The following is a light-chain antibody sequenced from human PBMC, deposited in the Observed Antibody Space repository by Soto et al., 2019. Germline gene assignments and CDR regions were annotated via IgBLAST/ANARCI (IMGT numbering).Light chain of an antibody. V-gene: IGKV3-20*01. CDR2: GAS. CDR1: QSVSSTY. Sequence: EIVLTQSPGTLSLSPGDRATLSCRASQSVSSTYLAWYQHKPGQAPRLLIYGASSRATGIPARFSGSGSGTDFTLTISRLEPEDFAVYYCQQYCGSPPYTFGQGTKLEIK. CDR3: QQYCGSPPYT. J-gene: IGKJ2*01.